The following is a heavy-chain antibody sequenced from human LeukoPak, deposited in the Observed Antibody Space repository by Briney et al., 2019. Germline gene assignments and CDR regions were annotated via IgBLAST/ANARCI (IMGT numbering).Heavy chain of an antibody. V-gene: IGHV4-38-2*02. CDR1: GYSISSGYY. J-gene: IGHJ5*02. D-gene: IGHD2-15*01. CDR2: IYHSGST. Sequence: SETLSLTCTVSGYSISSGYYWGWIRQPPGKGLEWIGSIYHSGSTYYNPPLKSRVTISVDTSKNQFSLKLSSVTAADTAVYYCARVLRSGGSADPWGQGTPVTVSS. CDR3: ARVLRSGGSADP.